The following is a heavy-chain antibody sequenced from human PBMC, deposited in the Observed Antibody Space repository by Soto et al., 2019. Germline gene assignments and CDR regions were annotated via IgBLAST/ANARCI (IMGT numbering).Heavy chain of an antibody. D-gene: IGHD4-17*01. CDR3: ARDGNDYGAFDI. CDR2: IIPILGIA. V-gene: IGHV1-69*04. CDR1: GGTFSSYT. Sequence: ASVKVSCKASGGTFSSYTISWVRQAPGQGLEWMGRIIPILGIANYAQKFQGRVTITADKSTSTAYMELSSLRSEDTAVYYCARDGNDYGAFDIWGQGTMVTVSS. J-gene: IGHJ3*02.